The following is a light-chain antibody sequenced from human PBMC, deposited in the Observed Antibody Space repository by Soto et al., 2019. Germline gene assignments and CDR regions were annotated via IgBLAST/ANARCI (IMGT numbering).Light chain of an antibody. CDR1: SSDVGSYNY. V-gene: IGLV2-11*01. Sequence: QSALTQPRSVSGSPGQSVTISCTGTSSDVGSYNYVSWYQQHPGKAPKLIIYDVSKRPSGVPDRFSGSKSGNTASLSISGLQAEDEADYYCCSYAGNYIYVFGTGTKVTVL. CDR3: CSYAGNYIYV. J-gene: IGLJ1*01. CDR2: DVS.